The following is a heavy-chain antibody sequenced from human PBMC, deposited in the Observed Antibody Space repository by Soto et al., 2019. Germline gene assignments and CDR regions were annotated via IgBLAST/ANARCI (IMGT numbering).Heavy chain of an antibody. V-gene: IGHV3-9*01. Sequence: GGSLRLSCAASGFTFDDYAMHWVRQAPGKGLEWVSGISWNSGSIGYADSVKGRFTISRDNAKNSLYLQMNSLRAEDTALYYCAKDKGAAEDDAFDIWGQGTMVTVSS. J-gene: IGHJ3*02. D-gene: IGHD6-13*01. CDR2: ISWNSGSI. CDR1: GFTFDDYA. CDR3: AKDKGAAEDDAFDI.